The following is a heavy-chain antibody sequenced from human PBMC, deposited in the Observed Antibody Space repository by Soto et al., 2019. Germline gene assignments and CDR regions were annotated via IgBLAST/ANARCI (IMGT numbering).Heavy chain of an antibody. V-gene: IGHV4-59*08. CDR2: IYYSGST. CDR1: GGSISSYY. CDR3: ARQTYYDSSGYGLGWFDP. D-gene: IGHD3-22*01. J-gene: IGHJ5*02. Sequence: SETLSLTCTVSGGSISSYYWSWIRQPPGKGLEWIGYIYYSGSTNYNPSLKSRVTISVDTSKNQFSLKLSSVTAADTAVYYCARQTYYDSSGYGLGWFDPWGQGTLVTVSS.